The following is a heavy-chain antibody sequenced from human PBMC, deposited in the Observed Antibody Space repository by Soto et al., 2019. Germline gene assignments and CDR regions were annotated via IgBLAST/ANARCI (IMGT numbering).Heavy chain of an antibody. J-gene: IGHJ4*02. CDR2: IRSKAYGGTT. Sequence: GGSLRLSCTAAGFTLGDYAMGWFRQTTGKGLEWVGFIRSKAYGGTTEYAASVKGRFTISRDDSKSIAYLQMNSLKTEDTAVYYCTRDRVEVWAARVPSLPDTATALRYWGQGTLVTVSS. V-gene: IGHV3-49*03. CDR3: TRDRVEVWAARVPSLPDTATALRY. CDR1: GFTLGDYA. D-gene: IGHD5-18*01.